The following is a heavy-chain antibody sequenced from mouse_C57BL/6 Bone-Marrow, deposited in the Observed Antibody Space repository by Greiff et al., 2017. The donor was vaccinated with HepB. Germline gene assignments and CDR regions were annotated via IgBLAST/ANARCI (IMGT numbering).Heavy chain of an antibody. CDR1: GFTFSSYG. J-gene: IGHJ1*03. D-gene: IGHD1-2*01. CDR3: ARQGYGPWYFDV. CDR2: ISSGGSYT. V-gene: IGHV5-6*01. Sequence: EVHLVESGGDLVKPGGSLKLSCAASGFTFSSYGMSWVRQTPDKRLEWVATISSGGSYTYYPDSVKGRFTISRDNAKNTLYLQMSSLKSEDTAMYYCARQGYGPWYFDVWGTGTTVTVSS.